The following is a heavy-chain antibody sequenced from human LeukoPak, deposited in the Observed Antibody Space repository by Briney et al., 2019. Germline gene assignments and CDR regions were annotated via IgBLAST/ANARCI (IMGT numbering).Heavy chain of an antibody. D-gene: IGHD1-7*01. J-gene: IGHJ4*02. CDR2: INSDGSTT. Sequence: GGSLRLSCAASGFTFSTSWVHWVRQAPGKGLVWVSRINSDGSTTTYADSVKGRFIVSRDNAKNTLYLQMNSLGAEDTAVYYCTRAGNYYFEYWGQGTPVTVSS. CDR1: GFTFSTSW. V-gene: IGHV3-74*01. CDR3: TRAGNYYFEY.